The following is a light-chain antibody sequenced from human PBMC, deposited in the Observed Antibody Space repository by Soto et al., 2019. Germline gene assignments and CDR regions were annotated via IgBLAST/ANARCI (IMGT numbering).Light chain of an antibody. J-gene: IGKJ3*01. CDR3: QESYSTPSVT. CDR1: QSISNY. CDR2: AAS. V-gene: IGKV1-39*01. Sequence: DILMTQSPSSLSSSVGDRVTITCRASQSISNYLNWYQQKPGKAPKLLIYAASSLQSGVPSRFSGSGSGTDFTLTISSLQPEDFATYYCQESYSTPSVTFGPGTKVDIK.